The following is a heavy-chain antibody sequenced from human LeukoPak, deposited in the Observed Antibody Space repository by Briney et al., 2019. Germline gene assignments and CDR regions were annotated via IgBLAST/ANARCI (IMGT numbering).Heavy chain of an antibody. CDR2: ISGSGGST. CDR1: GFTFSSYA. V-gene: IGHV3-23*01. J-gene: IGHJ4*02. D-gene: IGHD2-2*01. Sequence: HPGGSLRLSCAASGFTFSSYAMSWVRQAPGKGLEWVSAISGSGGSTYYADSVKGRFTISRDNSKNTLYLQMNSLRAEDTAVYYCAKDLVPARRFDYWGQETLVTVSS. CDR3: AKDLVPARRFDY.